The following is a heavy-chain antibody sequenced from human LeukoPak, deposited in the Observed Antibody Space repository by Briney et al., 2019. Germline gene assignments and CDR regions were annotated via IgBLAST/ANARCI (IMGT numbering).Heavy chain of an antibody. Sequence: GASGKVSCKATGGTFSSYAISWVRQAPGQGLEWMGRIIPIFGIANYAQKFQGRVTITADKSTSTAYMELSSLRSEDTAVYYCARRVVSSGYSSAEYFQHWGQGTLVTVSS. CDR1: GGTFSSYA. V-gene: IGHV1-69*04. J-gene: IGHJ1*01. D-gene: IGHD3-22*01. CDR2: IIPIFGIA. CDR3: ARRVVSSGYSSAEYFQH.